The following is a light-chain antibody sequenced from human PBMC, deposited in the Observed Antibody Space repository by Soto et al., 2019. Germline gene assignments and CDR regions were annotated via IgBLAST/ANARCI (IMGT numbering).Light chain of an antibody. CDR2: DNN. CDR1: SSNIGNNY. J-gene: IGLJ1*01. V-gene: IGLV1-51*01. Sequence: QSVLTQPPSVSAAPTQKVTISCSGSSSNIGNNYVSWYQQLPGTAPKLLLYDNNRRPSGIPDRFSGSKSGTSATLGITGLQTGDEADYYCGTWDSSLSAYVFGTGTKVTVL. CDR3: GTWDSSLSAYV.